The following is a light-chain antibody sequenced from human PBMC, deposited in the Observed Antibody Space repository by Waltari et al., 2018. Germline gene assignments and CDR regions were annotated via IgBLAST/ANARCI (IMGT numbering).Light chain of an antibody. CDR1: QGISTY. V-gene: IGKV1-17*01. Sequence: DIQMTQSPSSLSASVGDRVTITCRASQGISTYLNWYQQKPGKAPKRLIYEASTLQSGVPSRFSGSGSGTVFTLTISSLQPEDFATYLCLQYSSDPYSFGQGTKVEI. CDR3: LQYSSDPYS. CDR2: EAS. J-gene: IGKJ2*03.